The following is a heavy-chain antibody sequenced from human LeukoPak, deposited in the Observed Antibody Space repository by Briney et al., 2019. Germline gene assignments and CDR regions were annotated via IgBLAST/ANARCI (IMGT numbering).Heavy chain of an antibody. D-gene: IGHD5-18*01. V-gene: IGHV3-48*02. CDR3: ARVSTAMVTCDY. CDR1: GFTFSSYN. J-gene: IGHJ4*02. CDR2: ISSSSGSI. Sequence: GGSLRLSCAASGFTFSSYNMNWVRQAPGKGLEWVSYISSSSGSIYYADSVKGRFTISRENAKNSLFLQMNSLRDEDTAFYYCARVSTAMVTCDYWGQGTLVTVSS.